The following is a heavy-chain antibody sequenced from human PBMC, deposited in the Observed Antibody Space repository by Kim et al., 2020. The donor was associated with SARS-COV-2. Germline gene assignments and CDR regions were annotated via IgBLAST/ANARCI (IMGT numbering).Heavy chain of an antibody. V-gene: IGHV3-30*04. Sequence: GGSLRLSCAASGFTFSSYAMHWVRQAPGKGLEWVASISYDGSNIYYADSVKGRFTISRDNSKNSLYLQMNSLRAEDTAVYYCAREREVGYGSSWGYYYYGMDVWGQGTTVTVSS. CDR3: AREREVGYGSSWGYYYYGMDV. J-gene: IGHJ6*02. CDR2: ISYDGSNI. D-gene: IGHD6-13*01. CDR1: GFTFSSYA.